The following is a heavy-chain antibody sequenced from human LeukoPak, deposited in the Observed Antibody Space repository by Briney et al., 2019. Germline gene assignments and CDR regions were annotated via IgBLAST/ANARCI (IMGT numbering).Heavy chain of an antibody. CDR2: IYYSGTT. Sequence: SETLSLTRTVSGGSISNYYWNCIRQPRGRGVEWIGYIYYSGTTNYNPSLKSRVSMSVDTSKNQFSLKLSSVTAADTAVYYCARVMNREGTNYWGQGTPVTVSS. CDR1: GGSISNYY. CDR3: ARVMNREGTNY. D-gene: IGHD1-14*01. V-gene: IGHV4-59*01. J-gene: IGHJ4*02.